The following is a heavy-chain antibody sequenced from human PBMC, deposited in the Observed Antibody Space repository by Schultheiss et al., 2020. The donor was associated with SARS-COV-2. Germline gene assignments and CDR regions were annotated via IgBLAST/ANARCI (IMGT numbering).Heavy chain of an antibody. D-gene: IGHD3-3*01. CDR1: GGSFSGYY. CDR2: INHSGST. Sequence: SETLSLTCAVYGGSFSGYYWSWIRQPPGKGLEWIGEINHSGSTNYNPSLKSRVTISVDTSKNQFSLKLSSVTAADTAVYYCARRRGTIFGVAFDYWGQGTLVTVSS. J-gene: IGHJ4*02. CDR3: ARRRGTIFGVAFDY. V-gene: IGHV4-34*01.